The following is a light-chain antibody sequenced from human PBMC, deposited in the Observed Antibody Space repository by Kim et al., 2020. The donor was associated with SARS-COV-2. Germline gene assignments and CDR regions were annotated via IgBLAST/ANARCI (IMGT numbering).Light chain of an antibody. CDR1: NIGSDT. J-gene: IGLJ2*01. Sequence: AQGKTARISCGGNNIGSDTVHWYQQKPGQAPVMVIHYNSDRPSGIPERFSGSNSGNTATLTISRVEAGDEAEYYCQVWDSTRERGVFGGGTQLTVL. CDR2: YNS. CDR3: QVWDSTRERGV. V-gene: IGLV3-21*04.